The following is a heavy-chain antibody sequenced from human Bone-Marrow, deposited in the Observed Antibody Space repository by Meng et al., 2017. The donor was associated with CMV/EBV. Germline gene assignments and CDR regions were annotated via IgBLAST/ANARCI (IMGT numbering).Heavy chain of an antibody. CDR2: INPNSGGT. CDR1: GYTFTSYY. D-gene: IGHD6-6*01. V-gene: IGHV1-2*02. Sequence: ASVKVSCKASGYTFTSYYMHWVRQAPGQGLEWMGWINPNSGGTNYAQKFQGRVTMTRDTSISTAYMELSRLRSDDTAVYYCARDQGSSSATYGMDVWGQGTTVTVSS. CDR3: ARDQGSSSATYGMDV. J-gene: IGHJ6*02.